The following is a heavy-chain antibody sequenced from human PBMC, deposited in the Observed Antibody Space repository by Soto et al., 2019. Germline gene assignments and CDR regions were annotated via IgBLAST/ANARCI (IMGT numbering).Heavy chain of an antibody. CDR1: GFTFSIHA. CDR3: AGLETPYLPGTFDY. CDR2: ITNGGDST. D-gene: IGHD3-3*01. V-gene: IGHV3-23*01. Sequence: GGSLRLSCPASGFTFSIHAMSWVRQAPGKGLKWVSSITNGGDSTYYAEPVKGRFTISRDNSQNTLYLQMNRLRAEDTAVCYCAGLETPYLPGTFDYWGRGTLVTVSS. J-gene: IGHJ4*02.